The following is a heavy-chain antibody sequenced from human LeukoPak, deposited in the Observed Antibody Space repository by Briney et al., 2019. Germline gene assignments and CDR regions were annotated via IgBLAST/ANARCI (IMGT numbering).Heavy chain of an antibody. V-gene: IGHV1-69*06. D-gene: IGHD2-2*01. CDR3: ASGRTDIVVVPATLRNYYFDY. CDR1: GGTFSSYD. Sequence: ASVKVSFEASGGTFSSYDISWVRQAPGQGLEWMGGIMPISGTANYAQKFQGRVTITADKPTNTAYMELSSLRSEDTAVYYCASGRTDIVVVPATLRNYYFDYWGQGTLVTVSS. CDR2: IMPISGTA. J-gene: IGHJ4*02.